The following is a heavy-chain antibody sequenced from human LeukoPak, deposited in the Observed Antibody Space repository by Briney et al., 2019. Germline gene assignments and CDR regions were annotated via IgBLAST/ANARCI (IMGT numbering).Heavy chain of an antibody. CDR2: HTETT. J-gene: IGHJ5*02. D-gene: IGHD2-21*02. CDR1: GGSISSYY. V-gene: IGHV4-59*08. CDR3: AKQLQSNWFDP. Sequence: ETLSLICTVSGGSISSYYWSWIRQAPGKGLEWIGYHTETTYYTPSLKSRVSISVDTSKSQFSLNLTSVTAADTAIYYCAKQLQSNWFDPWGRGILVSVSS.